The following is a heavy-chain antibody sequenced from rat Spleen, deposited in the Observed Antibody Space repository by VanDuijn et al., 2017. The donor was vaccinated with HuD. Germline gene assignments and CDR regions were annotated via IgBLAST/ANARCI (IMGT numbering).Heavy chain of an antibody. Sequence: EVQLVESGGGLVQPGRSLKLSCAASGFTFSDYYMAWVRQALKKGLEWVASNSYEGSSTYYGDSVKGRFTISRDNAKSTLYLQMDSLRSEDTATYYCARQTYYDYWGQGVMVTVSS. D-gene: IGHD1-1*01. CDR1: GFTFSDYY. CDR3: ARQTYYDY. J-gene: IGHJ2*01. CDR2: NSYEGSST. V-gene: IGHV5-22*01.